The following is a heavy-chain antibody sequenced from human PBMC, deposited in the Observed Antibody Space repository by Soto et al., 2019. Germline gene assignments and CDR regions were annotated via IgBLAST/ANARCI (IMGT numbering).Heavy chain of an antibody. CDR2: INPNSGGT. J-gene: IGHJ6*02. D-gene: IGHD4-17*01. CDR3: ERGFDYGDSFIRIDYYYYGMDV. CDR1: GYTFTGYY. V-gene: IGHV1-2*04. Sequence: ASVKVSCKASGYTFTGYYMHWVRQAPGQGLEWMGWINPNSGGTNYAQKFQGWVTMTRDTSISTAYMELSRLRSDDTAVHYCERGFDYGDSFIRIDYYYYGMDVWGQGNTVTVS.